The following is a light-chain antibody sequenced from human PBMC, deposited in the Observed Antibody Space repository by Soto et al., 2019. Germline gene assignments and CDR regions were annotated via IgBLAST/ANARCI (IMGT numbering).Light chain of an antibody. CDR2: GAS. CDR1: QNVDTKY. CDR3: QQYAGSPWT. V-gene: IGKV3-20*01. Sequence: IVSAKCPGSLSWSPGARATHSCRASQNVDTKYLAWYQFKPGQAPRIIIFGASGRATGIPDRFSGSGSGRDFTLTISRLEPEDSAVYYCQQYAGSPWTFGQGTKVDIK. J-gene: IGKJ1*01.